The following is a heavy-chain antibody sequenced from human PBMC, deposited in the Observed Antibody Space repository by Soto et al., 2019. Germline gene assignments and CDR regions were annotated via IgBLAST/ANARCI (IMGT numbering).Heavy chain of an antibody. CDR1: GFTFNSLS. J-gene: IGHJ4*02. D-gene: IGHD2-21*02. V-gene: IGHV3-30*04. CDR3: AMEPYGDSPYFDY. CDR2: ISHDGRVT. Sequence: QVQLVESGGGMVQPGTSLRLSCAASGFTFNSLSLHWVRQRPDRGLEWVAVISHDGRVTFYADFVKGRFTVSRDNSKNSIYLQVNSLRAEDTAVYYCAMEPYGDSPYFDYWGQGTLVTVSS.